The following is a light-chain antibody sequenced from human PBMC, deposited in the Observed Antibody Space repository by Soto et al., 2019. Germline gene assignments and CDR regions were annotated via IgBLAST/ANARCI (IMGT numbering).Light chain of an antibody. CDR3: QSYDNSLSGHVV. V-gene: IGLV1-40*01. CDR1: SSNIGAGYD. Sequence: QAVVTQPPSVSGAPGQRVTISCTGSSSNIGAGYDVHWYQQLPGTAPKVLIYVNSNRPSGVPDRFSGSKSGTSASLAITGLQAEDEADYYCQSYDNSLSGHVVFGGGTKLTVL. J-gene: IGLJ2*01. CDR2: VNS.